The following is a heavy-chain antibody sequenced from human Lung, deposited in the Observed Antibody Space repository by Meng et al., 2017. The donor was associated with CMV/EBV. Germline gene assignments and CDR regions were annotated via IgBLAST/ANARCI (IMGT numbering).Heavy chain of an antibody. J-gene: IGHJ6*02. CDR3: SRRREDSSLPDYYYYGMDV. Sequence: GXSXKISXTGSGYTFTKYWIGWVRQMPGKGLEWMGIVYPGDSDMRYSPSFQGQVTISADKSINTAYLQWSSLKASDNAMYYCSRRREDSSLPDYYYYGMDVWGQGXTVTVSS. CDR2: VYPGDSDM. CDR1: GYTFTKYW. V-gene: IGHV5-51*01. D-gene: IGHD6-6*01.